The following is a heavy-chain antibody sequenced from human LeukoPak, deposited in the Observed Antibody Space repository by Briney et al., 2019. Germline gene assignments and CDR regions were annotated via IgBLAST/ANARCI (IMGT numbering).Heavy chain of an antibody. CDR3: AKEGGATAYFDY. J-gene: IGHJ4*02. V-gene: IGHV3-30*02. Sequence: GGSLRLSCAASGFTLSSYGMHWVRQAPGKGLEWVAFIRYDGSNKYYADSVKGRFTISRDNSKNTLYLQMNSLRAEDTAVYYCAKEGGATAYFDYWGQGTLVTVSS. CDR1: GFTLSSYG. D-gene: IGHD1-26*01. CDR2: IRYDGSNK.